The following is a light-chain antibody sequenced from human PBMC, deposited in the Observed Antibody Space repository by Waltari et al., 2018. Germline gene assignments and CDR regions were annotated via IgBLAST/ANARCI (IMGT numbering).Light chain of an antibody. CDR2: RNN. V-gene: IGLV10-54*04. Sequence: QAGLTQPPSVSTGLRQTATLPCTGDKTNVGNQGAVWLQHPQGHPPTLLSFRNNSRPSGISEIFSASRSGNTASLTITGLQPEDEADYYCSAWDSDLSAHVLIGGGTKLTVL. J-gene: IGLJ2*01. CDR3: SAWDSDLSAHVL. CDR1: KTNVGNQG.